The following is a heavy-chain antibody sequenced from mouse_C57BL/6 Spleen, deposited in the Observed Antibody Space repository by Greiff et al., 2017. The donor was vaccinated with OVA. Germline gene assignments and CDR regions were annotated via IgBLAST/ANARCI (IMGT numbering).Heavy chain of an antibody. Sequence: EVQLKESGPGLVKPSQSLSLTCSVTGYSITSGYYWNWIRQFPGNKLEWMGYISYDGSNNYNPSLKNRISITRDTSKNQFFLKLNAVTTEDTATYYCARRDYWGQGTSVTVSS. CDR2: ISYDGSN. V-gene: IGHV3-6*01. CDR1: GYSITSGYY. CDR3: ARRDY. J-gene: IGHJ4*01.